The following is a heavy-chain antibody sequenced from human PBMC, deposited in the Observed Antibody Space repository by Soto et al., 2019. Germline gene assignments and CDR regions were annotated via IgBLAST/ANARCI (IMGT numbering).Heavy chain of an antibody. V-gene: IGHV1-8*01. Sequence: ASVKVSCEASGYTFTSYDSNWVRQATGQGLEWMGWMNPNSGNTGYAQKFQGRVTMTRNTSISTAYMELSSLRSEDTAVYYCARVVTLDYSIAAAGTTYYYMDVWGKGTTVTVSS. CDR3: ARVVTLDYSIAAAGTTYYYMDV. D-gene: IGHD6-13*01. CDR2: MNPNSGNT. CDR1: GYTFTSYD. J-gene: IGHJ6*03.